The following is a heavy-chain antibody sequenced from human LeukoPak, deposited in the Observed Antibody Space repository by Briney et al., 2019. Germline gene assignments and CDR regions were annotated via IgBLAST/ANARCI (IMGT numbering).Heavy chain of an antibody. CDR1: GGSFSGYY. CDR2: INHSGST. Sequence: KPSETLSLTCAVYGGSFSGYYWSWIRQPPGKGLEWIGEINHSGSTNYNPSLKSRVTISVDTSKNQFSLKLSSVTAADTAVYYCARVGNSGYGLFDYWGQGTLVTVSS. J-gene: IGHJ4*02. V-gene: IGHV4-34*01. D-gene: IGHD5-12*01. CDR3: ARVGNSGYGLFDY.